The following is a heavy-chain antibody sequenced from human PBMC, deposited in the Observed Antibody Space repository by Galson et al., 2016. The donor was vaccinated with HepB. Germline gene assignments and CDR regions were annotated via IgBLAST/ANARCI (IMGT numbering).Heavy chain of an antibody. V-gene: IGHV3-11*06. CDR2: ISISSSYT. Sequence: SLRLSCAASGFSFSDYYMSWIRQAPGKGLEWVSYISISSSYTTDAGSVKGRFTISRDDAKNSLYLQMNSLRAEDTAVYYCARNYFIGVAGTDYGMDVWGQGTTVTGSS. CDR1: GFSFSDYY. CDR3: ARNYFIGVAGTDYGMDV. J-gene: IGHJ6*02. D-gene: IGHD6-19*01.